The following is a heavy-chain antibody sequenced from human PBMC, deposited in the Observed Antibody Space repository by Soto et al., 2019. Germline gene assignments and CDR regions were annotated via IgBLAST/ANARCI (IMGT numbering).Heavy chain of an antibody. J-gene: IGHJ6*02. CDR1: GYTFTSYY. CDR2: INPSGGST. Sequence: ASVKVSCKASGYTFTSYYMHWVRQAPGQRLEWMGIINPSGGSTSYAQKFQGRVTMTRDTSTSTVYMELSSLRSEDTAVYYCARDSSIAARPTRYYYYYYGMDVWGQGTTVTVSS. V-gene: IGHV1-46*01. CDR3: ARDSSIAARPTRYYYYYYGMDV. D-gene: IGHD6-6*01.